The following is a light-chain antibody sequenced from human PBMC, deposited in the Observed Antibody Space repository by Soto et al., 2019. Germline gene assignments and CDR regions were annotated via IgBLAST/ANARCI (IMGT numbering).Light chain of an antibody. CDR2: DVS. CDR3: SSYTSSSNLV. Sequence: QSALTQPASVSGSPGQSITISCTGTSSDVGGYNYVSWYQQHPGKAPKLMIYDVSNRPSGVSNRFSGSKSGNTASLTISGLQAEDEADSYRSSYTSSSNLVFGGGTKVTVL. J-gene: IGLJ2*01. CDR1: SSDVGGYNY. V-gene: IGLV2-14*01.